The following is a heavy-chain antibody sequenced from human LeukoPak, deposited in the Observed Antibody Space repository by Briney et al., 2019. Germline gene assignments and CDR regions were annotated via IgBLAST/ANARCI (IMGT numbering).Heavy chain of an antibody. CDR2: IYYGGST. CDR3: ARASETTYYYDRSGYYYVPYFDY. CDR1: GCSISRYY. Sequence: SETLSLTSTVSGCSISRYYWRWIRQAPGKGLEWIGHIYYGGSTKYKPSLKSRGTISVDTSRNQFSLNLRSVTAADTAVYYCARASETTYYYDRSGYYYVPYFDYWGQGTLVAVSS. J-gene: IGHJ4*02. D-gene: IGHD3-22*01. V-gene: IGHV4-59*01.